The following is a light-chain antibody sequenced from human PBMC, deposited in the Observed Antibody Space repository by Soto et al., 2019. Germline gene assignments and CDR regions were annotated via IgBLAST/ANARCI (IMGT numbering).Light chain of an antibody. CDR3: CSYTSSSTSSV. J-gene: IGLJ1*01. Sequence: QALLTQPAAVSGSPGQSVTISCTGTISDVGGYNYVSWYQQHPGKAPKLMIYEVINRPSGVSIRFSGSKSGNTASLTISGLQAEDEADYYCCSYTSSSTSSVFGTGTKVTVL. V-gene: IGLV2-14*01. CDR2: EVI. CDR1: ISDVGGYNY.